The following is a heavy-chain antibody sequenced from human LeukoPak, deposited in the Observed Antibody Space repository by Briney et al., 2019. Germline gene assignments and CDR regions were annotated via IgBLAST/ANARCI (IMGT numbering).Heavy chain of an antibody. J-gene: IGHJ6*04. CDR3: AELGITMIGGV. CDR1: GFTFSSYE. Sequence: GGSLRLSCAASGFTFSSYEMNWVRQAQGKGAEWVSYISSSGSTIYCADSVKGRFTISRDNAKNSLYLQMNSLRAEDTAVYYCAELGITMIGGVWGKGTTVTISS. CDR2: ISSSGSTI. D-gene: IGHD3-10*02. V-gene: IGHV3-48*03.